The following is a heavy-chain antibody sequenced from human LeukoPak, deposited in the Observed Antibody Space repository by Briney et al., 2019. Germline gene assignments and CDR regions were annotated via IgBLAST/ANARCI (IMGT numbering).Heavy chain of an antibody. CDR1: GFTFDA. CDR2: ISWDGGRT. V-gene: IGHV3-43D*03. CDR3: AKDKFDGSGSYYFDY. D-gene: IGHD3-10*01. Sequence: GGSLRLSCAASGFTFDAMHWVRQAPGKGLEWVSLISWDGGRTYCADSVKGRFTISRDNSKNSLYLQMNSLRAEDTALYYCAKDKFDGSGSYYFDYWGQGTLVTVSS. J-gene: IGHJ4*02.